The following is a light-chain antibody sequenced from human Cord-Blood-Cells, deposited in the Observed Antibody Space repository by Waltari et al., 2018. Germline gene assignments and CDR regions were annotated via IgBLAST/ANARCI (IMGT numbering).Light chain of an antibody. CDR3: QSYDSSIWV. V-gene: IGLV6-57*01. CDR2: EDN. CDR1: SGSIARNS. Sequence: NFMLTQPHSVSESPGKTVTISCTRSSGSIARNSVQWYQQRPGSSPTTVIYEDNQRPSGVPDRFSGSIDSSSNSASLTISGLKTEDEADYYCQSYDSSIWVFGGGTKLTVL. J-gene: IGLJ3*02.